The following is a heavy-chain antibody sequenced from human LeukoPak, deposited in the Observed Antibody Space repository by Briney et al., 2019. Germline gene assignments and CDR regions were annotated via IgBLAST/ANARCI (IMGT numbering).Heavy chain of an antibody. CDR3: ARGESSGYVNWFDP. Sequence: GSSVKVSCKASGGTFSSYAISWVRQAPGQGLEWMGGIIPIFGTANYAQKFQGRVTITADESTSTAYMELSSLRSEDTAVYYCARGESSGYVNWFDPWGQGTLVTVSS. CDR2: IIPIFGTA. J-gene: IGHJ5*02. CDR1: GGTFSSYA. V-gene: IGHV1-69*01. D-gene: IGHD3-22*01.